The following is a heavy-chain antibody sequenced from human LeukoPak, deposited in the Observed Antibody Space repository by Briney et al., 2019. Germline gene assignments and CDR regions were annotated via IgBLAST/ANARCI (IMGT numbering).Heavy chain of an antibody. D-gene: IGHD5-18*01. CDR2: IHTSGRT. CDR1: GGSISSDTYR. Sequence: PSETLSLTCTVSGGSISSDTYRWNWIRQPAGKKMEWIGRIHTSGRTDYDPFFKSRVTISLDTSKNQLSLDLSSVTAADTAVYYCARGRGGFSYGVDFERWGQGTLVTVSS. CDR3: ARGRGGFSYGVDFER. J-gene: IGHJ4*02. V-gene: IGHV4-61*02.